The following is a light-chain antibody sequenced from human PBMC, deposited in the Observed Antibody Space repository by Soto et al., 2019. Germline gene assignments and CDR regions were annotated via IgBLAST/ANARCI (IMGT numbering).Light chain of an antibody. CDR2: GAS. CDR3: QQYNNWPWT. Sequence: EIVMTQSPVTLSVSPGGRATLSCRASQSISDTLAWYQQKPGQAPRLLIHGASTRAPGFPARFSGSGSGTDFTLTISSLQSEDFAVYYCQQYNNWPWTFGQGNKVEI. CDR1: QSISDT. J-gene: IGKJ1*01. V-gene: IGKV3-15*01.